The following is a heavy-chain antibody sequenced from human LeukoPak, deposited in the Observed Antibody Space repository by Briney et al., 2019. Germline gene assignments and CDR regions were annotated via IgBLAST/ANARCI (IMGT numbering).Heavy chain of an antibody. CDR3: ASPLPLDY. J-gene: IGHJ4*02. V-gene: IGHV4-39*07. CDR2: VYYSGST. Sequence: SETLSLTCTVSGGSISSSNFYWGWIRQPPGKGLEWIGSVYYSGSTYYSPSLKSRVTIPVDTSKNQFSLKLSSVTAADTAVYYCASPLPLDYWGQGTLVTVSS. CDR1: GGSISSSNFY.